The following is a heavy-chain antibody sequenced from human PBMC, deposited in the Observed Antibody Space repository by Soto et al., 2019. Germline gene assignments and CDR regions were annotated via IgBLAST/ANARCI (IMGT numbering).Heavy chain of an antibody. Sequence: SVKVSCKASGGTFSSYAISWVRQAPGQGLEWMGGIIPIFGTANYAQKFQGRVTITADKSTSTAYMELSSLRSEDTAVYYCASGCTNGVCYYYYGMDVWGQGTTVTV. CDR2: IIPIFGTA. CDR1: GGTFSSYA. J-gene: IGHJ6*02. CDR3: ASGCTNGVCYYYYGMDV. V-gene: IGHV1-69*06. D-gene: IGHD2-8*01.